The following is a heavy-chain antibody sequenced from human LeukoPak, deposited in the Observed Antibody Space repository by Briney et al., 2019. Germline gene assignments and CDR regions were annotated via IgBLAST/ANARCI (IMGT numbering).Heavy chain of an antibody. CDR3: ARDRGPYYYDTSDAFDI. J-gene: IGHJ3*02. CDR1: GFTFSSYG. V-gene: IGHV3-33*01. CDR2: IWYDGSNK. D-gene: IGHD3-22*01. Sequence: AGGSLRLSCAASGFTFSSYGMHWVRQAPGKGLEWVAVIWYDGSNKYYADSVKGRFTISRDNSKNTLYLQMNSLRAEDTAVYYCARDRGPYYYDTSDAFDIWGQGTMSPSLQ.